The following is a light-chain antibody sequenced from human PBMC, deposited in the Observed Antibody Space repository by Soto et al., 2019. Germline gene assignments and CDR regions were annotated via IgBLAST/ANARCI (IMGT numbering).Light chain of an antibody. Sequence: QSALTQPRSVSGSPGQSVTISCTGTSSDVGGYKYVSWYQHYPGKAPKLMIYDVSKRPSGVPDRFSGSKSGNTASLTISGLQAEDEAEYYCCSYAGSYNYVFGTGTKVTVL. CDR3: CSYAGSYNYV. J-gene: IGLJ1*01. CDR1: SSDVGGYKY. CDR2: DVS. V-gene: IGLV2-11*01.